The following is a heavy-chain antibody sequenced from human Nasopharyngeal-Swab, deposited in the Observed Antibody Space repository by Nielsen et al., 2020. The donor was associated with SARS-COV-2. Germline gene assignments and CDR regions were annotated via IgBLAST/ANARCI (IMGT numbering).Heavy chain of an antibody. CDR1: GFTFNNYN. CDR2: ISSSSSYR. Sequence: GGSLRLSCAASGFTFNNYNFNWVRPAPGKGLEWVSSISSSSSYRYYADSVKGRFTISRDNAKNSLYLQMNSLRAEDTAVYYCARDGLDYDFWSAYFMDVWGQGTTVTVSS. J-gene: IGHJ6*02. CDR3: ARDGLDYDFWSAYFMDV. D-gene: IGHD3-3*01. V-gene: IGHV3-21*01.